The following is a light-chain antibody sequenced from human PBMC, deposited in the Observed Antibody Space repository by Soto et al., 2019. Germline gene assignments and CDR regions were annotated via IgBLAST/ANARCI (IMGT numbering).Light chain of an antibody. CDR2: KAS. V-gene: IGKV1-5*03. J-gene: IGKJ1*01. CDR3: QQYNNYSGT. Sequence: DIPMTQSPSTLSASVGDRVTITCRASQSVNSWLAWYQQKPGQAPKLLIYKASNLENGVPSRFSGTVSGTELTLTISGLQPDDFAAYYCQQYNNYSGTFGQGTKVDIK. CDR1: QSVNSW.